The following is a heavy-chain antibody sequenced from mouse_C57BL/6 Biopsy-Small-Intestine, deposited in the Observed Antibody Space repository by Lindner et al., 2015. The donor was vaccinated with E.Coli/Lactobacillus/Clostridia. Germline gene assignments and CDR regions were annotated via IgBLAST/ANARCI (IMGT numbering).Heavy chain of an antibody. CDR3: ARKGLGQDYAMDY. D-gene: IGHD4-1*01. V-gene: IGHV1-81*01. CDR1: GYTFTSYG. J-gene: IGHJ4*01. Sequence: VQLQESGAELARPGASVKLSCKASGYTFTSYGISWVKQRTGQGLEWIGEIYPRSGNIYYNEKFKGKATLTADKSSSTAYMELRSLTSEDSAVYFCARKGLGQDYAMDYWGQGTSVTVSS. CDR2: IYPRSGNI.